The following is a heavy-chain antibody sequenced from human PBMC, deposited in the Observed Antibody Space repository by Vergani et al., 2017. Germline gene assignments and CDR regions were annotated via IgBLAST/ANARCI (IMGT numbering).Heavy chain of an antibody. CDR3: ARVTLDAFDI. V-gene: IGHV3-9*01. CDR2: ISWNSGSI. J-gene: IGHJ3*02. D-gene: IGHD2-21*02. CDR1: GFTFDDYA. Sequence: EVQLVESGGGLVQPGRSLRLSCAASGFTFDDYAMHWVRQAPGKGLEWVSGISWNSGSIGYADSVKGRFTISRDNAKNSLYLQMNSLRAEDTAVYYCARVTLDAFDIWGQGTMVTVSS.